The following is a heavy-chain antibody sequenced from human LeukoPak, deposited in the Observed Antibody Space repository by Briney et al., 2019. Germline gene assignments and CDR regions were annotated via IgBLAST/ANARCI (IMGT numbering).Heavy chain of an antibody. CDR1: GNYW. V-gene: IGHV3-74*01. CDR2: INSDGSWT. J-gene: IGHJ4*02. D-gene: IGHD2/OR15-2a*01. CDR3: VSFYETY. Sequence: QPGGSLRLSCAASGNYWMHWVRQVPGKGLVWVSHINSDGSWTSYADSVKGRFTISKDNAKNTVYLQMNGLRAEDTAVYYCVSFYETYWGRGTLVTVSS.